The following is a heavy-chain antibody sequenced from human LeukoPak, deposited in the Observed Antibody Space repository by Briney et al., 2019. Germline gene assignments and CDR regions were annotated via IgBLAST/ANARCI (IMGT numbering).Heavy chain of an antibody. CDR2: ISRSGNTI. D-gene: IGHD6-13*01. J-gene: IGHJ4*02. Sequence: GGSLRLSCAASGITFSTYSMNWVRQAPGKGLEWVSYISRSGNTIYYADSLKGRFTISRDNAKTSLYPQMNSLRAEDTAVYYCARDLMGIAYRGAFYYWGQGTLVTVSS. CDR1: GITFSTYS. CDR3: ARDLMGIAYRGAFYY. V-gene: IGHV3-48*04.